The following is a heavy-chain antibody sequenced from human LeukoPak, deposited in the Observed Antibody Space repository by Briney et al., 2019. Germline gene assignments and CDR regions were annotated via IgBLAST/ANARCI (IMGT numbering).Heavy chain of an antibody. J-gene: IGHJ3*01. D-gene: IGHD2-2*02. Sequence: SVKVSCKASGGTFSSYAISWVRQAPGQGLEWMGGIIPIFGTANYAQKFQGRVTITTDESTSTAYMELSSLRSEDTAVYYCARRPRAGYCSSTSCYTGAFDVWGQGTMVTVSS. V-gene: IGHV1-69*05. CDR3: ARRPRAGYCSSTSCYTGAFDV. CDR1: GGTFSSYA. CDR2: IIPIFGTA.